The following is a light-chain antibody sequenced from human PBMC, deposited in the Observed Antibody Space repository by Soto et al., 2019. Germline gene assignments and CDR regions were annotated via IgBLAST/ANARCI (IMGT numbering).Light chain of an antibody. CDR1: SSDVGGYNY. CDR2: DVS. CDR3: SSYTSSSTLVV. J-gene: IGLJ2*01. V-gene: IGLV2-14*01. Sequence: QSALTQPASVSGSPGQSITISCTGTSSDVGGYNYVSWYQQHPGKAPKLMIYDVSNRPSGVSNSFSCSKSGNTASLTISGLQAEDEADYYCSSYTSSSTLVVFGGGTKLTVL.